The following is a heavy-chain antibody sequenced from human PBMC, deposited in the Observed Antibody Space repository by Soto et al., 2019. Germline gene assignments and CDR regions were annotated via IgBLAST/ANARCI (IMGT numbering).Heavy chain of an antibody. CDR3: AKDKAAAGRGEKYNWFDP. CDR1: GFTFSSYA. J-gene: IGHJ5*02. Sequence: GGSLRLSCAASGFTFSSYAMSWVRQAPGKGLEWVSAISGSGGSTYYADSVKGRFTISRDNSKNTLYLQMNSLRAEDTAVYYCAKDKAAAGRGEKYNWFDPWGQGTLVTVSS. D-gene: IGHD6-13*01. V-gene: IGHV3-23*01. CDR2: ISGSGGST.